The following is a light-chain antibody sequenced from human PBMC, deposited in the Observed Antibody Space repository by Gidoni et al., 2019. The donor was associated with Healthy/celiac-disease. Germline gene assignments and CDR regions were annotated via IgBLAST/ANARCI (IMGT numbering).Light chain of an antibody. CDR2: YDD. CDR1: SSNIGNNA. V-gene: IGLV1-36*01. CDR3: AAWDDSLNGVV. J-gene: IGLJ2*01. Sequence: SVLTPPPSVSEASRQRVTISCAGSSSNIGNNAVNWYQQLPGKAPKLLIYYDDLLPAVVSDRFSGSKSGTSASLAISGLQSEDEADYYCAAWDDSLNGVVFGGGTKLTVL.